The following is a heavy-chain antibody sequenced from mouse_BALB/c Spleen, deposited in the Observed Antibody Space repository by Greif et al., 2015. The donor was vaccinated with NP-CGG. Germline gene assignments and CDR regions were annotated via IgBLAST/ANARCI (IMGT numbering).Heavy chain of an antibody. J-gene: IGHJ3*01. CDR3: AREGRFAY. CDR1: GFSLTSYG. CDR2: IWAGGST. V-gene: IGHV2-9*02. Sequence: QVQLQQSGPGLVAPSQSLSITCTVSGFSLTSYGVHWVRQPPGKGLEWLGVIWAGGSTNYNSALMSRLSISKDNSKSXVLLKMNSLQTDDTAMYYCAREGRFAYWGQGTLVTVSA.